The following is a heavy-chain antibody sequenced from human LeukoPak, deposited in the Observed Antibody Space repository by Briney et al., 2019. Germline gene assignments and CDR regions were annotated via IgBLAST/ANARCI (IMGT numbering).Heavy chain of an antibody. Sequence: GESLKISCKGSGYSFTSYWIGWVRQMPGKGLEWMGIIYPGDSDTRYSPSFQGQVTISAEKSISTAYLQWSSLKASDTAMYYCARRDGGLRYFDWSPVDYWGQGTLVTVSS. V-gene: IGHV5-51*01. CDR2: IYPGDSDT. J-gene: IGHJ4*02. CDR1: GYSFTSYW. CDR3: ARRDGGLRYFDWSPVDY. D-gene: IGHD3-9*01.